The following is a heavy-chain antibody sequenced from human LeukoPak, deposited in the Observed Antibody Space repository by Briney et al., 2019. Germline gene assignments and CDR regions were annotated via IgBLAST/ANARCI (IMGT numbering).Heavy chain of an antibody. CDR3: ARQRVVVGPFDY. V-gene: IGHV4-34*01. J-gene: IGHJ4*02. Sequence: SETLSLTCAVYGGSFSGYYWSWIRQPPGKGLEWIGEINHSGSTNYNPSLKSRVTISVGTSKNQFSLKLSSVTAADTAVYYCARQRVVVGPFDYWGQGTLVTVSS. CDR1: GGSFSGYY. CDR2: INHSGST. D-gene: IGHD3-22*01.